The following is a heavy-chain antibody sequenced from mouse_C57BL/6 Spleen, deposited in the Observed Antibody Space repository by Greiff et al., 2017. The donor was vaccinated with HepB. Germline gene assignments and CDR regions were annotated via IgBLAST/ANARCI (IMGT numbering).Heavy chain of an antibody. CDR1: GFTFSSYG. CDR3: ARDDSFDY. CDR2: ISSGGSYT. D-gene: IGHD2-4*01. J-gene: IGHJ2*01. V-gene: IGHV5-6*01. Sequence: EVQLMESGGDLVKPGGSLKLSCAASGFTFSSYGMSWVRQTPDKRLEWVATISSGGSYTYYPDSVKGRFTISRDNAKNTLYLQMSSLKSEDTAMYYCARDDSFDYWGQGTTLTVSS.